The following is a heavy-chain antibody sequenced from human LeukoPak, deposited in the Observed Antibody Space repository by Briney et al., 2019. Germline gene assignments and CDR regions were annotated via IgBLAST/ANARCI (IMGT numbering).Heavy chain of an antibody. J-gene: IGHJ4*02. Sequence: PSETLSLTCAVYGGSFSGYYWSWIRQPPGKGLEWIGEINHSGSTNYNPSLKSRVTISVDTSKNQSSLKLSSVTAADTAVYYCARGTHRRVTDYWGQGTLVTVSS. CDR3: ARGTHRRVTDY. D-gene: IGHD5-18*01. CDR1: GGSFSGYY. V-gene: IGHV4-34*01. CDR2: INHSGST.